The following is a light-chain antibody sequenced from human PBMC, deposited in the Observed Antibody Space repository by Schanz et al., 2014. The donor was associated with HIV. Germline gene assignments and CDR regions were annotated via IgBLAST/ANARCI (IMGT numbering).Light chain of an antibody. V-gene: IGKV1-39*01. CDR1: QSISNY. J-gene: IGKJ1*01. CDR2: LAS. Sequence: DIQMTQSPSSLSASVGDRVTITCRASQSISNYLNWYQQKPGKAPNLLIYLASSLQSGVPSRFSGSGSGTDFTLTISRLEPEDFANYYCQQYGVSSWTFGLGTRVQIK. CDR3: QQYGVSSWT.